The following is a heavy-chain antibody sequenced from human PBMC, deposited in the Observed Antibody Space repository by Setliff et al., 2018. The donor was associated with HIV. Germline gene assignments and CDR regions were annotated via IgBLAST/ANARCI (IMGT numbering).Heavy chain of an antibody. V-gene: IGHV4-4*09. Sequence: SETLSLTCVVSDDSFSNYDWTLIRQSPGKALEWIGYISSSGTTNYNPSLRSRVTISMETSNTRFSLWLRSATAADTATYFCARLGRAIDDGGSSLRLDFWGQGMLVTVSS. CDR3: ARLGRAIDDGGSSLRLDF. J-gene: IGHJ4*02. D-gene: IGHD2-21*01. CDR1: DDSFSNYD. CDR2: ISSSGTT.